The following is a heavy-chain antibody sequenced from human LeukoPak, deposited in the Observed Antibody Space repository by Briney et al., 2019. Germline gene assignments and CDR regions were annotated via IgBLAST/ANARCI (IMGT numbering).Heavy chain of an antibody. CDR1: GGSISSYY. V-gene: IGHV4-39*02. CDR3: ARELGWNDGGGRNAFDI. D-gene: IGHD1-1*01. J-gene: IGHJ3*02. CDR2: IHYSGST. Sequence: SETLSLTCTVSGGSISSYYWSWIRQPPGKGLEWIESIHYSGSTYYNPSLTSRVTISVDTSKNQVSLKLSSVTAADTAVYYCARELGWNDGGGRNAFDIWGQGTMVTVSS.